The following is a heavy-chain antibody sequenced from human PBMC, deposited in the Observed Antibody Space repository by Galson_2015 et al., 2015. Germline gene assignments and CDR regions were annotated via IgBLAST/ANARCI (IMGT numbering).Heavy chain of an antibody. V-gene: IGHV1-3*01. CDR1: GYTFTSYA. CDR3: ARDHFRLIQGAPGVY. CDR2: INAGNGNT. J-gene: IGHJ4*02. D-gene: IGHD3-10*01. Sequence: SVKVSCKASGYTFTSYAMHWVRQAPGQRLEWMGWINAGNGNTKYSQKFQGRVTITRDTSASTAYMELSSLRSEDTAVYYCARDHFRLIQGAPGVYWGQGTLVTVSS.